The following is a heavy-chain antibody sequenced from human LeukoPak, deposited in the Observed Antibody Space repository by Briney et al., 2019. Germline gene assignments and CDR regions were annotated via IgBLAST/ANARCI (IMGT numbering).Heavy chain of an antibody. Sequence: GGSLRLSCAASGFTFSCYAMSWVRQAPGKGVEWVSAISGSGGSTYSADSVKGRFTISRDNSKNTLYLQMNGLRAEDTAVYYCAKEGYCSGGTCYRVFDYWGQGTLVTVSS. V-gene: IGHV3-23*01. CDR1: GFTFSCYA. CDR2: ISGSGGST. CDR3: AKEGYCSGGTCYRVFDY. D-gene: IGHD2-15*01. J-gene: IGHJ4*02.